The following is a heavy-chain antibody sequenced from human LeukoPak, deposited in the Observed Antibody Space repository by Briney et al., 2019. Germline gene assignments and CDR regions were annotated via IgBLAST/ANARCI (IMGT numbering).Heavy chain of an antibody. D-gene: IGHD6-13*01. CDR3: ARENGIAAAGLDY. CDR1: AFTFSSFE. Sequence: PGGSLRLSCAASAFTFSSFEMNWVRQAPGKGLEWVSYISSRGSIRYYADSVKGRFTTSRDNAKNSLYLQMNSLRADDTAVYYCARENGIAAAGLDYWGQGSPVTVSS. V-gene: IGHV3-48*03. CDR2: ISSRGSIR. J-gene: IGHJ4*02.